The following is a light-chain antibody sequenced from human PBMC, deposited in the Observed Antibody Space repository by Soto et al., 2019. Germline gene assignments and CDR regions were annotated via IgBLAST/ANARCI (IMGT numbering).Light chain of an antibody. CDR3: QQYDSDSST. CDR1: QSINNW. CDR2: EAS. J-gene: IGKJ2*01. V-gene: IGKV1-5*03. Sequence: DLQMTQSPSNLSASVGDRVTITCRASQSINNWLAWYQQKPGKAPKLLIYEASSLLSGVPSRFSGSGSGTEFTLTISSLQPDDFADYYCQQYDSDSSTFGQGTKLDI.